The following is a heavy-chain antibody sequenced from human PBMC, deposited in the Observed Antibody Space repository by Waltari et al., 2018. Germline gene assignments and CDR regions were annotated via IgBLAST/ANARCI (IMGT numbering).Heavy chain of an antibody. CDR3: VREGLYYFDY. CDR2: LIQDGPEK. J-gene: IGHJ4*02. Sequence: EVQLVESGGHWVQPGGSLRISCAASGLAFTSYWMTWVRQAPGKGLEWVANLIQDGPEKYYVDSVEGRFTISRDNAKNSLYLQMNSLRAEDTAIYYCVREGLYYFDYWSQGTLVTVSS. CDR1: GLAFTSYW. V-gene: IGHV3-7*01.